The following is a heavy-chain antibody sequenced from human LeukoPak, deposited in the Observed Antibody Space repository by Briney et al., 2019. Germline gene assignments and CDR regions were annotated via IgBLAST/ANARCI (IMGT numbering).Heavy chain of an antibody. J-gene: IGHJ4*02. CDR2: INHSGST. CDR1: GYSITSSSW. CDR3: ARATYGRLGY. Sequence: SETLSLTCAVSGYSITSSSWWGWIRQPPGKGLEWIGEINHSGSTNYNPSLKSRVTISVDTSKNQFSLKLSSVTAADTAVYYCARATYGRLGYWGQGTLVTVSS. V-gene: IGHV4-4*02. D-gene: IGHD3-16*01.